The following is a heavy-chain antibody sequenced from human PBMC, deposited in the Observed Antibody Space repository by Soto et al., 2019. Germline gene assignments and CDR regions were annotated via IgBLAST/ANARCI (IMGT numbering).Heavy chain of an antibody. CDR2: INHSGST. Sequence: PSETLSLTCAVYGGSFSGYYWSWIRQPPGKGLEWIGEINHSGSTNYNPSLKSRVTISVDTSKNQFSLKLSSVTAADTAVYYCARGDFWSGYYNSGYYYYGMDVWGQGTTVTVSS. CDR3: ARGDFWSGYYNSGYYYYGMDV. J-gene: IGHJ6*02. D-gene: IGHD3-3*01. V-gene: IGHV4-34*01. CDR1: GGSFSGYY.